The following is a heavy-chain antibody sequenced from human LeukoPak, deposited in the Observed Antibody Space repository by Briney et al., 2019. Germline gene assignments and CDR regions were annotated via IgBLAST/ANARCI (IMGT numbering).Heavy chain of an antibody. CDR2: INHSGST. D-gene: IGHD3-10*01. Sequence: PSETLSLTCTVSGGSISTSNYYWTWIRQPPGKGLEWIGEINHSGSTNYNPSLKSRVTISVDTSKNQFSLKLSSVTAADTAVYYCARRWGWFGEFKPYSYYYMDVWGKGTTVTISS. J-gene: IGHJ6*03. CDR3: ARRWGWFGEFKPYSYYYMDV. CDR1: GGSISTSNYY. V-gene: IGHV4-39*07.